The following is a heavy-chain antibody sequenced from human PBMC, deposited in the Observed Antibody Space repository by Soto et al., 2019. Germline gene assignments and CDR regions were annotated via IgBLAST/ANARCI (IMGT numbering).Heavy chain of an antibody. V-gene: IGHV4-59*01. Sequence: SETLSLTCTVSGGSISSYYWSWIRQPPGKGLEWIGYIYYSGSTNYNPSLKSRVTISVDTSKNQFSLKLSSVTAADTAVYYCARETRLTPDYYDRSGPNWFDPWGQGTLVTVSS. CDR1: GGSISSYY. D-gene: IGHD3-22*01. CDR2: IYYSGST. J-gene: IGHJ5*02. CDR3: ARETRLTPDYYDRSGPNWFDP.